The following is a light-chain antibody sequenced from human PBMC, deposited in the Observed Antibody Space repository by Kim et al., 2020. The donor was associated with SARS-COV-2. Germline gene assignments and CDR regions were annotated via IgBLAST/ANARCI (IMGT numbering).Light chain of an antibody. V-gene: IGKV1-5*01. J-gene: IGKJ1*01. CDR3: QQYHSSSPT. Sequence: GDRVTITCRASQGISTWLAWYQQKPGKAPKLLIYDASSLESGVPSRFSGSGSGTEVTLTISSLQPDDFATYYCQQYHSSSPTFGQGTKV. CDR2: DAS. CDR1: QGISTW.